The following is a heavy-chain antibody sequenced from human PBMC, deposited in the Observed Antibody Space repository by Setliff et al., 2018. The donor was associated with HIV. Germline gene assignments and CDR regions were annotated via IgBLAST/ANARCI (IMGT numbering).Heavy chain of an antibody. D-gene: IGHD3-16*02. CDR1: GPPIGIGSYY. J-gene: IGHJ4*02. CDR2: ISASGSS. CDR3: ARRKSGSSYRFLNY. V-gene: IGHV4-61*09. Sequence: SETLSLTCTVSGPPIGIGSYYWTWIRQPAGRGLEWIGHISASGSSKFNPTLQSRVTLSVDPSNNQFSLNLTSVTAADTAVYYCARRKSGSSYRFLNYWGLGSLVTVSS.